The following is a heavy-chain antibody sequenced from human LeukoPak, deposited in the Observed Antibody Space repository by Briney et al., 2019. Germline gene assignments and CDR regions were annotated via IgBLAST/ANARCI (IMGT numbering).Heavy chain of an antibody. CDR2: INHSGST. Sequence: SETLSLTCAVYGGSFSGYYWSWIRQPPGKGLEWIGEINHSGSTNYNPSLKSRVTISVDTSKNQFSLKLSSVTAADTAVYYCARGSQRRAFDIWGQGTMVTVSS. CDR3: ARGSQRRAFDI. J-gene: IGHJ3*02. CDR1: GGSFSGYY. V-gene: IGHV4-34*01.